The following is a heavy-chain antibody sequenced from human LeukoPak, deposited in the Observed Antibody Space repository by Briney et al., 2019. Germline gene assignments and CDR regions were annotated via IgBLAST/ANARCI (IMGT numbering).Heavy chain of an antibody. J-gene: IGHJ4*02. CDR2: INPKTGAT. CDR1: GYTFTGYY. D-gene: IGHD6-19*01. CDR3: ARGRSGWYHNFDY. Sequence: ASVMVSCKASGYTFTGYYIHWVRQAPGQGLEWMGWINPKTGATNYALRFQGSVTMTRDTSINAAYMEVSRLTSDDTAVYYCARGRSGWYHNFDYWGQGTLVTVSS. V-gene: IGHV1-2*02.